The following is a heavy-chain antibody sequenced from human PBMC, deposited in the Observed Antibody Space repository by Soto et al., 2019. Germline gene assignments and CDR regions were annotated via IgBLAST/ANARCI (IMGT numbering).Heavy chain of an antibody. V-gene: IGHV3-21*01. CDR2: ISSSSSYI. CDR3: ARDLPPDDLNWFDP. J-gene: IGHJ5*02. D-gene: IGHD3-3*01. CDR1: GFTFSSYS. Sequence: PGGSLRLSCAASGFTFSSYSMNWVRQAPGKGLEWVSSISSSSSYIYYADSVKGRFTISRDNAKNSLYLQMNSLRAEDTAVYYCARDLPPDDLNWFDPWGQGTLVTVSS.